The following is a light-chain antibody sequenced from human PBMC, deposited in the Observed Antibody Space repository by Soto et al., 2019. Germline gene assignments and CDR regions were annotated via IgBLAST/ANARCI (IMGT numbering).Light chain of an antibody. CDR2: TAS. Sequence: DIQMTQSPSTLSASVGDRVTITCRASQSLDSFLAWYQQKPGRAPKLLIYTASVLETGVPSRFSGSGSETESTLTISSLQPDDFATYYCQQYKYYSTFGQGTKLDIK. J-gene: IGKJ2*01. V-gene: IGKV1-5*03. CDR1: QSLDSF. CDR3: QQYKYYST.